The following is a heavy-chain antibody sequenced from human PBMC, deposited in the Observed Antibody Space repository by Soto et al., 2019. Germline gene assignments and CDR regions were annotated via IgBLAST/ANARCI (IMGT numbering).Heavy chain of an antibody. V-gene: IGHV3-48*01. CDR1: GFTFRNYG. D-gene: IGHD3-22*01. J-gene: IGHJ3*01. Sequence: LRLSCAASGFTFRNYGMNWVRQAPGKGLEWVSYIGIGSSTKYYADSVKGRFTISRDNAKNSLYLQMNSLRAEDTAVYYCARDQLYYNDISGRPLNAFDVWGQGTMVTVSS. CDR3: ARDQLYYNDISGRPLNAFDV. CDR2: IGIGSSTK.